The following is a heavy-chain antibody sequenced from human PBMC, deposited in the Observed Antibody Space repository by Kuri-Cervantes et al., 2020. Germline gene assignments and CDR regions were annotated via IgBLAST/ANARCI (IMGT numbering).Heavy chain of an antibody. CDR3: ARLDMVTSNWFDP. J-gene: IGHJ5*02. V-gene: IGHV4-39*01. Sequence: SETLSLTCTVSGGSISSTSYYWGWIRQPPGKGLEWIGTIYYTGSTYYNPSLISRVTISEDTSKNQFSLKVRSVTAADTALYYCARLDMVTSNWFDPWGQGALVTVSS. D-gene: IGHD5-12*01. CDR2: IYYTGST. CDR1: GGSISSTSYY.